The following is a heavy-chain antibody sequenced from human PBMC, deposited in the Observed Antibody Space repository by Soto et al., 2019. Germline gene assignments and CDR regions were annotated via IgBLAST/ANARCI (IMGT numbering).Heavy chain of an antibody. CDR1: GGSISSGGYS. CDR3: ARAGGLGEVAVDY. V-gene: IGHV4-30-2*01. D-gene: IGHD6-19*01. J-gene: IGHJ4*02. Sequence: SQTLSLTCAVSGGSISSGGYSWSWIRRPPGKGLEWIGYIYHSGSTYYNPSLKSRVTISVDRSKNQFSLKLSSVTAADTAVYYCARAGGLGEVAVDYWGQGTLVTVSS. CDR2: IYHSGST.